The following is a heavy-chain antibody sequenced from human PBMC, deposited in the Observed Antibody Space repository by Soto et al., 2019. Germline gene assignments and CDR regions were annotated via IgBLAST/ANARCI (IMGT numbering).Heavy chain of an antibody. CDR3: ARISRYCSGGDCYE. D-gene: IGHD2-15*01. J-gene: IGHJ4*02. CDR1: GVSFNSYD. Sequence: QPVGSLRLCCAASGVSFNSYDMHWVRQAPGKGPEWVAIISYDGSNTYYSDSVRGRFTISRDNSKDTLYLQMHSLRSEDTAIYYCARISRYCSGGDCYEWGQGTKGTVPQ. CDR2: ISYDGSNT. V-gene: IGHV3-30*03.